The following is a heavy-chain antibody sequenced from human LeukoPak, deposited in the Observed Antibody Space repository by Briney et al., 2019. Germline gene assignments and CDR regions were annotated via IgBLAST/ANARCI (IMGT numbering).Heavy chain of an antibody. CDR1: GGSFSGYY. CDR3: ARRSRGTVSFDY. V-gene: IGHV4-34*01. D-gene: IGHD4-11*01. CDR2: INHSGST. Sequence: PSETLSLTCAVYGGSFSGYYWSWIRQPPGKGLEWIGEINHSGSTNYNPSLKSRVTISVDTSKNQFSLKLSSVTAADTAVYYCARRSRGTVSFDYWGQGTLVTVSS. J-gene: IGHJ4*02.